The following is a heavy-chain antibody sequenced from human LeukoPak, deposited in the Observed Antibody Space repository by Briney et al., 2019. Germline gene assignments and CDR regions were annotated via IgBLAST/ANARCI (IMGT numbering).Heavy chain of an antibody. CDR3: ARRSGNWNYFHYFDY. V-gene: IGHV3-20*04. D-gene: IGHD1-7*01. J-gene: IGHJ4*02. Sequence: GGSLRLSCAASGFTFDDYGMSWVRYAPGKGLEWVSGINWNGGSTGYADSVKGRFTISRDNAKNSLYLQMNSLRAEDTALYYCARRSGNWNYFHYFDYWGQGTLVTVSS. CDR2: INWNGGST. CDR1: GFTFDDYG.